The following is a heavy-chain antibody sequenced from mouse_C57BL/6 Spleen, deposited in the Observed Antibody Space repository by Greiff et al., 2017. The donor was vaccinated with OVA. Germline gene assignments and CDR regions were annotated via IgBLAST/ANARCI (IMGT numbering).Heavy chain of an antibody. Sequence: QVQLKESGAELVKPGASVKISCKASGYAFSSYWMNWVKQRPGKGLEWIGQIYPGDGDTNYNGQFKGKATLTADKSSSTAYMQLSSLTSEDSAVYFCARTEGNWYFDVWGTGTTVTVSS. CDR3: ARTEGNWYFDV. CDR2: IYPGDGDT. V-gene: IGHV1-80*01. CDR1: GYAFSSYW. J-gene: IGHJ1*03.